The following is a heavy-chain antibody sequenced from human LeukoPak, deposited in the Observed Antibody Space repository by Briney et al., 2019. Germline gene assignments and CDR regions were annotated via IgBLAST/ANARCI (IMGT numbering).Heavy chain of an antibody. V-gene: IGHV1-46*03. CDR1: GYTFTSYY. D-gene: IGHD2-2*01. Sequence: EASVTVSCKASGYTFTSYYMRWVRQAPAPGLEWMGIINPSGGSTSYAQKFQRRVTMTRDTSTRTVYMELSSLRSEDTAVYYCARDDCSSTGCLFFFDYWGQGTLVTVSS. CDR3: ARDDCSSTGCLFFFDY. CDR2: INPSGGST. J-gene: IGHJ4*02.